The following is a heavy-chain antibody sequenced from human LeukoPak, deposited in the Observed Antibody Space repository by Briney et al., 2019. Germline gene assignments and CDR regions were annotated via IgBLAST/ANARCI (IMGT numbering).Heavy chain of an antibody. D-gene: IGHD3-16*02. J-gene: IGHJ5*02. CDR1: GGSISSSNW. CDR2: INYSGST. V-gene: IGHV4-4*02. Sequence: SGTLSLTCAVSGGSISSSNWWSWVRQPPGKGLEWIGEINYSGSTNYNPSLKSQVTISVDTSKNQFSLKLSSVTAADTAVYYCARRPFMITFGGVIVDRGFDPWGQGTLVTVSS. CDR3: ARRPFMITFGGVIVDRGFDP.